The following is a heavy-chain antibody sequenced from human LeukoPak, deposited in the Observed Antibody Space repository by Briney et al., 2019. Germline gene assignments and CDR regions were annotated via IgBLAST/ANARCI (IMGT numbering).Heavy chain of an antibody. CDR1: GYTFTSYY. D-gene: IGHD6-13*01. Sequence: ASVKVSCKASGYTFTSYYMHWVRQAPGQGPEWMGIINPSGGSTSYAQKFQGRVTMTRGTSTSTVYMELSSLRSEDTAVYYCARADSSSWDYYYYGMDVWGQGTTVTVSS. V-gene: IGHV1-46*01. CDR3: ARADSSSWDYYYYGMDV. J-gene: IGHJ6*02. CDR2: INPSGGST.